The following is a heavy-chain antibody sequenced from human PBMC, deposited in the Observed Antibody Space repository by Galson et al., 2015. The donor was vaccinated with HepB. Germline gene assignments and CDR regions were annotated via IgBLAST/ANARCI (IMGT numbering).Heavy chain of an antibody. V-gene: IGHV1-69*13. CDR1: GGTFRSYA. CDR2: ITAIFGTA. J-gene: IGHJ4*02. D-gene: IGHD6-19*01. Sequence: SVKVSCKASGGTFRSYAISWVRQAPGQGLEWMGGITAIFGTANYAQKFQGRVTITADESTSTVYMELSSLRSEDTAVYYCARHYFSAWPDTPLDYWGQGTLVTVSS. CDR3: ARHYFSAWPDTPLDY.